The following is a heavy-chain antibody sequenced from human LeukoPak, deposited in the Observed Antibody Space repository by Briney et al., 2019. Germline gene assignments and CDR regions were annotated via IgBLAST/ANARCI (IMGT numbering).Heavy chain of an antibody. CDR3: AKVRGKYSSHFFFDY. D-gene: IGHD6-19*01. Sequence: SGGSLRLSCAGSGFTFDDYAMHWVRQAPGKGLEWLSIISYNGGFIDYADSVKARFTISRDNAKNPLYLQLDSLRAEDTAIYYCAKVRGKYSSHFFFDYWGQGTLVTVSS. CDR1: GFTFDDYA. CDR2: ISYNGGFI. J-gene: IGHJ4*02. V-gene: IGHV3-9*01.